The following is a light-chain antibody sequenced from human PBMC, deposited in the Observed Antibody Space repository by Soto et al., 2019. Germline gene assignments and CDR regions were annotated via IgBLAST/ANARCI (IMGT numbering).Light chain of an antibody. V-gene: IGLV2-14*01. CDR1: SSDVGGYNY. Sequence: QSALTQPASVSGSPGQAITISCTGTSSDVGGYNYVSWYQQHPGKAPKLMIYDVSNRPSGVSNRFSGSKSGNTASLTISGLQAEDEADYYCSSYTGSSTLVVFGGGTKRTVL. CDR2: DVS. CDR3: SSYTGSSTLVV. J-gene: IGLJ2*01.